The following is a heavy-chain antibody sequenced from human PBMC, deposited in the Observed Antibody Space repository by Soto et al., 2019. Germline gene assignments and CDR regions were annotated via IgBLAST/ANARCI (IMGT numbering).Heavy chain of an antibody. J-gene: IGHJ5*01. CDR3: TRRSRWYYYGTASYYNLWFDS. Sequence: PSETLSLTCTVSGDSISNAAYYWGWIRQPPGKGPEWIGSIHNSGSTYFNPSLKSRVTISVDTSKNQFSLKLSSVTAADTAVYFCTRRSRWYYYGTASYYNLWFDSWGQGTLVTVS. D-gene: IGHD3-10*01. CDR2: IHNSGST. CDR1: GDSISNAAYY. V-gene: IGHV4-39*01.